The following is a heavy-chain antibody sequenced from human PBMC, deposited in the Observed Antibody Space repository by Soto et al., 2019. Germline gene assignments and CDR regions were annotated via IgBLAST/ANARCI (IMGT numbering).Heavy chain of an antibody. CDR2: IKSKTDGGTT. CDR3: TTAYSDSSGYYYVIKDY. J-gene: IGHJ4*02. V-gene: IGHV3-15*07. Sequence: GGSLRLSCAASGFTFSNAWMNWVRQAPGKGLEWVGRIKSKTDGGTTDYAAPVKGRFPISRDDSKNTLYLQMNSLKTEDTAVYYCTTAYSDSSGYYYVIKDYWGQGTLVTVSS. D-gene: IGHD3-22*01. CDR1: GFTFSNAW.